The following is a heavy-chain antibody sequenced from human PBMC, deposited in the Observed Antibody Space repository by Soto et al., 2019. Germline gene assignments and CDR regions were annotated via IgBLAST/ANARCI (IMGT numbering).Heavy chain of an antibody. CDR1: GFTFSSYW. CDR2: IKQDGSEK. V-gene: IGHV3-7*04. CDR3: ARDLASTTISNF. Sequence: EVQLVESGGGLVQPGGSLRLSCAASGFTFSSYWMSRVRQAPGKGLEWVANIKQDGSEKYYVDSVKGRFTISRDNAKNSLYLQVNSLRAEDMAVYYCARDLASTTISNFWGQGTLVTVS. J-gene: IGHJ4*02. D-gene: IGHD4-17*01.